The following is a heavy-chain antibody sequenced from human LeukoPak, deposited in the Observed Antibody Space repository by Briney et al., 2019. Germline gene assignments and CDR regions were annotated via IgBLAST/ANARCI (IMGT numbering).Heavy chain of an antibody. CDR1: GGSISLWQ. D-gene: IGHD1-1*01. CDR3: ARDLTAGIAFDI. V-gene: IGHV4-4*07. J-gene: IGHJ3*02. Sequence: SETLSLTCSVSGGSISLWQWNWIRQAAGKGLEWIGRFSGGPNYNPSLKSRVTISVDTSKNQFSLKLSSVTAADTAVYYCARDLTAGIAFDIWGQGTMVTVSS. CDR2: FSGGP.